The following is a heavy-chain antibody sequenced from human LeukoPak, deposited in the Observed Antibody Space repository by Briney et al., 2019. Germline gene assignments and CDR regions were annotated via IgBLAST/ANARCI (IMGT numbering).Heavy chain of an antibody. J-gene: IGHJ6*04. Sequence: PGGSLRLCCAASGCTFSSYGMSWVRQAPGKGLEWVSYNSSSGSTIYYADCVKGRFTISRDNAKNSLYLQMNSLRAEDTAVYYCAELGITMIGGVWGKGTTVTISS. CDR2: NSSSGSTI. CDR3: AELGITMIGGV. CDR1: GCTFSSYG. D-gene: IGHD3-10*02. V-gene: IGHV3-48*04.